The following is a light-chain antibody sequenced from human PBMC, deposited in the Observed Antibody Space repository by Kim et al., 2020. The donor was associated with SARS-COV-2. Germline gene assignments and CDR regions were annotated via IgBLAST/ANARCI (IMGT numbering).Light chain of an antibody. J-gene: IGKJ1*01. CDR2: WAS. CDR1: QSVLYSSNNKNY. CDR3: QQYYSTPPWT. V-gene: IGKV4-1*01. Sequence: DIVMTQSPDSLAVSLGERATINCKSSQSVLYSSNNKNYLAWYQQKPGQPPKLLIYWASTRESGVPDRFSGSGSGTDFTLTIISLQAEDVAVYYCQQYYSTPPWTFGQGTKVDIK.